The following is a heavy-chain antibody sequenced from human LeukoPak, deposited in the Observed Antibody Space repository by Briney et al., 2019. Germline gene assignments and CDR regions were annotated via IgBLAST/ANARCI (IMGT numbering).Heavy chain of an antibody. J-gene: IGHJ4*02. V-gene: IGHV3-74*01. CDR3: VRVLQGY. CDR1: GFTFSSSW. CDR2: INGDGTST. Sequence: SGGSLRLSCAASGFTFSSSWMHWVRQAPGKGLVWVARINGDGTSTNYADSVRGRFTISRDNAKNTLSLQMNSLRAEDTAVYYCVRVLQGYWGQGTLVTVSS. D-gene: IGHD4-11*01.